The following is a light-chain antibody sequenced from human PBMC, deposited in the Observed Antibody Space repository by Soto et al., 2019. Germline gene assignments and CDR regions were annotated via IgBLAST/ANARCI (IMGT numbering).Light chain of an antibody. CDR2: GAS. V-gene: IGKV3-20*01. Sequence: EIVLTQSPGTLSLSPGERDTLSCRASQSVSSSYLTWYQQKPGQAPRLLIYGASSRATGIPDRFSGSGSGTDFTLIISRLEPEDFAVYYCQQYGSSPETFGQGTKVDIK. CDR3: QQYGSSPET. J-gene: IGKJ1*01. CDR1: QSVSSSY.